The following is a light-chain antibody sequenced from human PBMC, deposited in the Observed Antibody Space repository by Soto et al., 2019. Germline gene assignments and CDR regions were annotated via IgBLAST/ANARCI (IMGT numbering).Light chain of an antibody. CDR2: EVS. CDR3: SSYTSSTFYV. Sequence: QSVLTXPASVSGSPGQSITISCTGTSSDVGGYNYVSWYQQHPGKAPKLMIYEVSNRPSGVSNRFSGSKSGNTASLTISGLQAEDEADYYCSSYTSSTFYVFGTGTKVTVL. V-gene: IGLV2-14*01. J-gene: IGLJ1*01. CDR1: SSDVGGYNY.